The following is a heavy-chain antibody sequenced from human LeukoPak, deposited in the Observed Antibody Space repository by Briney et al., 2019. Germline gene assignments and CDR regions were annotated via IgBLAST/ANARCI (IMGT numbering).Heavy chain of an antibody. CDR1: GFTFSSYS. CDR3: ARRKYYYGSGSYYPLGYYYYMDV. CDR2: ISSSSSTI. D-gene: IGHD3-10*01. Sequence: GGSLRLSCAASGFTFSSYSMNWVRQAPGKGLEWVSYISSSSSTIYYADSVKGRFTISRDNAKNSLYLQMNSLRAEDTAVYYCARRKYYYGSGSYYPLGYYYYMDVWGKGTTVTVSS. V-gene: IGHV3-48*01. J-gene: IGHJ6*03.